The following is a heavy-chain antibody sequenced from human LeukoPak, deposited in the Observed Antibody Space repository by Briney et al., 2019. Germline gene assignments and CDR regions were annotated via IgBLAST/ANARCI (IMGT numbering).Heavy chain of an antibody. J-gene: IGHJ6*02. CDR2: IYSGGST. Sequence: PGGSLRLSCAASGFTVSSNYMSWVRQAPGKGLEWVSVIYSGGSTYYADSVKGRFTISRDNSKNTLYLQMNSLRAEDTAVYYCATLVTTDLPDYYYYGMDVWGQGTTVTVSS. V-gene: IGHV3-66*01. CDR3: ATLVTTDLPDYYYYGMDV. D-gene: IGHD4-17*01. CDR1: GFTVSSNY.